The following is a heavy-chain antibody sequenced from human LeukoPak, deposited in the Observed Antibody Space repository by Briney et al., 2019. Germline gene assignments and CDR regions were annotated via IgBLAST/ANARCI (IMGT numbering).Heavy chain of an antibody. CDR2: IYYSGST. CDR1: GGSINSGSYY. D-gene: IGHD3-10*01. V-gene: IGHV4-61*01. J-gene: IGHJ4*02. CDR3: ARDGWGSYYFDY. Sequence: SETLSLTCTVSGGSINSGSYYWSWIRQPPGKGLEWIGYIYYSGSTNYNPSLKSRVTISVDTSKNQFSLKLSSVTAADTAVYYCARDGWGSYYFDYWGQGTLVTVSS.